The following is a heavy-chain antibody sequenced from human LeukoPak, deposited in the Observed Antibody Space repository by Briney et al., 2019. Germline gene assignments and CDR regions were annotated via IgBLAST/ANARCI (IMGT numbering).Heavy chain of an antibody. D-gene: IGHD6-13*01. CDR1: GFTFDDYG. V-gene: IGHV3-20*04. CDR2: INWNGGST. CDR3: ASLGSSWYIIN. Sequence: GGSLRLSCAASGFTFDDYGMSWVRQAPGKGLEWVSGINWNGGSTGYADSVKGRFTISRDNSKNTLYLQMSSLRAEDTAVYYCASLGSSWYIINWGQGTLVTVSS. J-gene: IGHJ4*02.